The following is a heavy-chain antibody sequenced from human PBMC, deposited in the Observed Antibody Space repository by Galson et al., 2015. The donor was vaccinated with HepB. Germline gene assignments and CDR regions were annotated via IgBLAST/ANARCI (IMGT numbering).Heavy chain of an antibody. CDR3: ARRRRYGSTAFDI. Sequence: QVQLQESGPGLVQPLEHLPLTRAVSGGPFSGYYSLWKRQPPGKGLEWIREINHSGSTNYNPYLKSRVTISVDTSKNQCSLKLSSVTAADTAVYYCARRRRYGSTAFDIWGQGTMVTVSS. V-gene: IGHV4-34*01. D-gene: IGHD3-16*01. CDR1: GGPFSGYY. CDR2: INHSGST. J-gene: IGHJ3*02.